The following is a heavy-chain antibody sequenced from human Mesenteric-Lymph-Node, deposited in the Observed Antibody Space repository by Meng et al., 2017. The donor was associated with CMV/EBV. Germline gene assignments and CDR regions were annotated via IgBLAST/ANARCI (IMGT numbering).Heavy chain of an antibody. Sequence: ASVKVSCKASGYFFTSYYIHWVRQAPGQGLEWMGIINPSGGSTSYAQKFQGRVTMTRDMSTSTVYMELSSLRSEDTAVYYCAREEDVVVVPVASRGSGAYNWFDSWGQGTLVTVSS. CDR2: INPSGGST. J-gene: IGHJ5*01. V-gene: IGHV1-46*01. CDR1: GYFFTSYY. CDR3: AREEDVVVVPVASRGSGAYNWFDS. D-gene: IGHD2-2*01.